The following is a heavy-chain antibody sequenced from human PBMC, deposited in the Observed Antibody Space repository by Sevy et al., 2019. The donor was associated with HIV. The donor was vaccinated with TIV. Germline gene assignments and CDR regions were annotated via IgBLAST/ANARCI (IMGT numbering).Heavy chain of an antibody. CDR3: ARDDVIAVACINSNGGFDY. D-gene: IGHD6-19*01. CDR1: GYTFTSYG. V-gene: IGHV1-18*01. J-gene: IGHJ4*02. CDR2: ISAYNGNT. Sequence: ASVKVSCKASGYTFTSYGISWVRQAPGQGLEWMGWISAYNGNTNYAQKLQGRVTMTTDTSTSTAYMELRSLRSDDTAVYYCARDDVIAVACINSNGGFDYWGQGTLVTVSS.